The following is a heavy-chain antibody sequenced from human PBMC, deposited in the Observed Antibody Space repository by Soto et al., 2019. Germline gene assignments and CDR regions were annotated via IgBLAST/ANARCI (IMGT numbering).Heavy chain of an antibody. CDR1: GFTFSGSA. CDR2: IRSKANSYAT. CDR3: LGTENLFQH. V-gene: IGHV3-73*02. D-gene: IGHD1-1*01. J-gene: IGHJ1*01. Sequence: EVQLVESGGGLVQPGGSLKLSCAASGFTFSGSAMHWVRQACGKGLEWVGRIRSKANSYATAYAASVKGRFTISRDDSKNTAYLQMNSLKTEDTAVYYCLGTENLFQHWGQGTLVTVSS.